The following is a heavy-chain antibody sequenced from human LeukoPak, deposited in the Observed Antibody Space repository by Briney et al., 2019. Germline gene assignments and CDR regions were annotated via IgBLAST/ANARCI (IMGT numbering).Heavy chain of an antibody. V-gene: IGHV3-33*01. CDR2: MWYDGSRE. J-gene: IGHJ4*02. CDR1: GFILSTHG. D-gene: IGHD1-26*01. CDR3: ARDLSFGSLDF. Sequence: PGGSLRLSCAASGFILSTHGMHWVRQAPGKGLEWVAGMWYDGSREDYAGSVKGRFTISRDMSKNTLNLQMNILRVEDTAMFYCARDLSFGSLDFRGQGTLVTVSS.